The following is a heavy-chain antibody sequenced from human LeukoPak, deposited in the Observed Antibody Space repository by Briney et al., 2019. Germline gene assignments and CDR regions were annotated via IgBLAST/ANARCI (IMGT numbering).Heavy chain of an antibody. CDR1: GYTLTELS. V-gene: IGHV1-24*01. CDR3: ARDVVLVTIPGVAPRGYWLDP. CDR2: FDPEDGET. Sequence: ASVKVSCKVSGYTLTELSMHWVRQAPGKGLEWMGGFDPEDGETIYAQKFQGRVTMTEDTSTDTAYMELSSLRSEDTAVYYCARDVVLVTIPGVAPRGYWLDPWGQGALVTVSS. J-gene: IGHJ5*02. D-gene: IGHD3-3*01.